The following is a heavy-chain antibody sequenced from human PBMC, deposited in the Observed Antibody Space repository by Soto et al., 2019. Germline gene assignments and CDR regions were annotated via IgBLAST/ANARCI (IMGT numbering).Heavy chain of an antibody. CDR2: ISYDGSNK. CDR3: ARAKADPGWFDP. J-gene: IGHJ5*02. Sequence: QVQLVESGGGVVQPGRSLRLSCAASGFTFSSYAMHWVRQAPGKGLEWVAVISYDGSNKYYADSVKGRFTISRDNSKNTLYLQMNSLRAEDTAVYYCARAKADPGWFDPWGQGTLVTVSS. D-gene: IGHD3-10*01. CDR1: GFTFSSYA. V-gene: IGHV3-30-3*01.